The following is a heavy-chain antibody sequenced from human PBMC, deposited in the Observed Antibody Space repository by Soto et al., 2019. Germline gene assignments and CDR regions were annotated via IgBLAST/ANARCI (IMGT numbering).Heavy chain of an antibody. J-gene: IGHJ5*02. CDR3: ARDLGYCNSSGCFRNWFDP. V-gene: IGHV1-18*01. D-gene: IGHD2-15*01. CDR1: GYSFRTHG. Sequence: QVQLVQSGAEVKTPGASVKVSCRASGYSFRTHGISWVRQAPGQGLEWMGWISTYDDKTNFPQKFQGRINMNTDTSTSTAYMELRSLRSDDTAVYFCARDLGYCNSSGCFRNWFDPWGQGTLVTVSS. CDR2: ISTYDDKT.